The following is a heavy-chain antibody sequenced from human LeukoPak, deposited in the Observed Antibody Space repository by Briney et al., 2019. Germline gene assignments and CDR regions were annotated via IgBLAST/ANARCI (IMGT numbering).Heavy chain of an antibody. CDR1: GDSISSYY. V-gene: IGHV4-59*01. CDR3: ARMGDGYKIDY. D-gene: IGHD5-24*01. J-gene: IGHJ4*02. Sequence: PSETLSLTCTVSGDSISSYYWSWIRQSAGKGLEWIGYIYYSGSTNYNPFLKSRVTISVDTSKNQFSLKLSSVTATDTAVYYCARMGDGYKIDYWGQGTLVTVSS. CDR2: IYYSGST.